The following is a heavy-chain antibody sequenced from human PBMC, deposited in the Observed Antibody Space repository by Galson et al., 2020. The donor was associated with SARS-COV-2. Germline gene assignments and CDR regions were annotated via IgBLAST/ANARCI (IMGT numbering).Heavy chain of an antibody. Sequence: GGSLRLSCAASGFTFSSYAMSWVRQAPGKGLEWVSAISGSGGSTYYADSVKGRFTISRDNSKNTLYLQMNSLRAEDTAVYYCAKDPYYDFWSGYYFSSWGQGTLVTVSS. CDR1: GFTFSSYA. CDR3: AKDPYYDFWSGYYFSS. V-gene: IGHV3-23*01. CDR2: ISGSGGST. J-gene: IGHJ4*02. D-gene: IGHD3-3*01.